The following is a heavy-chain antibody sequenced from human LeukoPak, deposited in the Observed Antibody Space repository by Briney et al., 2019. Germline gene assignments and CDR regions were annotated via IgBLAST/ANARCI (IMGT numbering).Heavy chain of an antibody. D-gene: IGHD3-9*01. CDR2: IRSKAYGGTT. Sequence: SGGSLRLSCTASGFTFGDYAMSWVRQAPGKGLEWVGFIRSKAYGGTTEYAASVKGRFTISRDDSKSIAYLQMNSLKTEDTAVYYCTRDFQTSGELRYFDWFPRHYYYYMDVWGKGTTVTISS. CDR3: TRDFQTSGELRYFDWFPRHYYYYMDV. V-gene: IGHV3-49*04. J-gene: IGHJ6*03. CDR1: GFTFGDYA.